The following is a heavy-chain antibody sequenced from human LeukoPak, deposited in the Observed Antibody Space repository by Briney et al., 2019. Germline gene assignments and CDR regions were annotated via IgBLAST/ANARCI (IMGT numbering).Heavy chain of an antibody. D-gene: IGHD6-19*01. Sequence: PSETLSLTCTVSGGSISSYYWSWIRQPPGKGLEWIGYIYYSGSTNYNPSLKSRVTISVDTSQNQFSLKLSHVTAADPALDYFASLAVADSSVFDIWGQGTMVTVSS. CDR1: GGSISSYY. CDR2: IYYSGST. CDR3: ASLAVADSSVFDI. V-gene: IGHV4-59*01. J-gene: IGHJ3*02.